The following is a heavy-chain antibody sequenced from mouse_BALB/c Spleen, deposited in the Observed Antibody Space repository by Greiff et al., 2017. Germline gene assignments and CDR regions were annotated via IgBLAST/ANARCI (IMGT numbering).Heavy chain of an antibody. Sequence: QVQLKESGPGLVAPSQSLSITCTVSGFSLTSYGVHWVRQPPGKGLEWLGVIWAGGSTNYNSALMSRLSISKDNSKSQVFLKMNSLQTDDTAMYYCARAPLYYGSSYERAMDYWGQGTSVTVSS. J-gene: IGHJ4*01. CDR2: IWAGGST. D-gene: IGHD1-1*01. V-gene: IGHV2-9*02. CDR3: ARAPLYYGSSYERAMDY. CDR1: GFSLTSYG.